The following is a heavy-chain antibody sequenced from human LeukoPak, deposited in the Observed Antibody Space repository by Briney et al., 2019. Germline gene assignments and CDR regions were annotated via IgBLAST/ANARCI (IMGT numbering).Heavy chain of an antibody. J-gene: IGHJ6*02. CDR3: ARWGTEYSGYDGPGGGNYGMDV. CDR1: GFTFSSYA. D-gene: IGHD5-12*01. CDR2: ISSNGGST. V-gene: IGHV3-64*01. Sequence: GGSLRLSCAASGFTFSSYAMSWVRQAPGKGLEYVSAISSNGGSTYYANSVKGRFTISRDNSKNTLYLQMGSLRAEDMAVYYCARWGTEYSGYDGPGGGNYGMDVWGQGTTVTVSS.